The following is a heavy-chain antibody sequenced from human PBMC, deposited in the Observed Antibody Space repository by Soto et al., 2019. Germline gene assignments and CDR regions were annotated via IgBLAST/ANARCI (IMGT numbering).Heavy chain of an antibody. CDR2: IKQDVGEK. CDR3: VGHYRVSYGYGPLDY. D-gene: IGHD5-18*01. V-gene: IGHV3-7*03. Sequence: EVQLAESGGGLVQPGGSLRLSCAASGFTFSSYWMSWVRQAPGKGLEWVANIKQDVGEKYYVDSVKGRFTISRDNAKNSVFLQMDGLGGDDPAVYYGVGHYRVSYGYGPLDYWGQGTLVTVSS. CDR1: GFTFSSYW. J-gene: IGHJ4*02.